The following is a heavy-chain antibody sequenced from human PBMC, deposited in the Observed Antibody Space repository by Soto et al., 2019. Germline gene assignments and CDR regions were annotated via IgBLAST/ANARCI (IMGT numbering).Heavy chain of an antibody. J-gene: IGHJ6*03. D-gene: IGHD3-3*01. CDR2: INAGNGNT. Sequence: GASVKVSCKASGYTFTSYAIHWVRQAPGQRLEWMGWINAGNGNTKYSQKFQGRVTITRDTSASTAYMELSSLRSEDTAVYYCAREGYDFWSGYFDYYYYYMDVWGKGTTVTVSS. CDR3: AREGYDFWSGYFDYYYYYMDV. CDR1: GYTFTSYA. V-gene: IGHV1-3*01.